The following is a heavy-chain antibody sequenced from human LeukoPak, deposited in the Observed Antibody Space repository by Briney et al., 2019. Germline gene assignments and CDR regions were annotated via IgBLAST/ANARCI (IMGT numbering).Heavy chain of an antibody. CDR1: GFTFSSTW. J-gene: IGHJ4*02. CDR3: ARSGLSRFGF. CDR2: ITSDGSST. D-gene: IGHD2/OR15-2a*01. Sequence: GGSLRLSCAASGFTFSSTWMNWVRQGPGKGLEWVSRITSDGSSTIYADSVKGRFTISRDNSRNTLYLQMNSLRAEDTAVYYCARSGLSRFGFWGQGTLVTVSS. V-gene: IGHV3-74*01.